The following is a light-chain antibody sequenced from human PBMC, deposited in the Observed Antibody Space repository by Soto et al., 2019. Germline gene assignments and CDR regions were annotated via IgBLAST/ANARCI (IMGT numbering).Light chain of an antibody. CDR3: QQRSNWPPT. CDR2: DAS. J-gene: IGKJ4*01. V-gene: IGKV3-11*01. Sequence: EVVLTQSPGTLSLSPGERATLSCRASQSVKDYLAWYQQKPGQAPRLLIFDASNRATGLSARFSGGGSGTDFTLTISSLEPEDFAVYYCQQRSNWPPTFGGGTKL. CDR1: QSVKDY.